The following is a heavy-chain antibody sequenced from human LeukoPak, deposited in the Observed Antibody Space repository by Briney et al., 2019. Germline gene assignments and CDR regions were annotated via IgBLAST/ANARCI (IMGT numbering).Heavy chain of an antibody. CDR3: AKSTGYSTTGRDFDS. Sequence: AGGSLRLSCAASGFTFSSYVMSWVRQAPGKGLEWVSDISGGGATTFYADSVKGRCTISRDNSKNTLYLQLSSLRAEDTAVYYCAKSTGYSTTGRDFDSWGRGTLVTVSS. CDR1: GFTFSSYV. CDR2: ISGGGATT. J-gene: IGHJ4*02. V-gene: IGHV3-23*01. D-gene: IGHD6-13*01.